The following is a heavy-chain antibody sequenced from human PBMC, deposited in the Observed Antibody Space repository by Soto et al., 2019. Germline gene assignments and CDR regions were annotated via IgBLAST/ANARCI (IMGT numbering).Heavy chain of an antibody. J-gene: IGHJ4*02. CDR2: INPSGGST. Sequence: ASVKVSCKASGYAFSEYYIHWMRQAPGQGLEWMGIINPSGGSTSYAQKFQGRVTMTRDTSTSTVYMELSSLRSEDTAVYYCARDKQLWLPYYFDYWGQGTLVTVSS. D-gene: IGHD5-18*01. V-gene: IGHV1-46*01. CDR3: ARDKQLWLPYYFDY. CDR1: GYAFSEYY.